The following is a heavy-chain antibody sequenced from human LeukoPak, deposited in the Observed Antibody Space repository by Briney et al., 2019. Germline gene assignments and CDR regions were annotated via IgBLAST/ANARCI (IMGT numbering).Heavy chain of an antibody. CDR1: GGSISSHY. D-gene: IGHD6-13*01. V-gene: IGHV4-59*11. CDR3: GAGIAAAAADY. Sequence: SETPSLTCTVSGGSISSHYWSWIRQPPGKGLEWIGYIYYSGSTNYNPSLKSRVTISVDTSKNQFSLKLSSVTAADTAVYYCGAGIAAAAADYWGQGTLVTVSS. CDR2: IYYSGST. J-gene: IGHJ4*02.